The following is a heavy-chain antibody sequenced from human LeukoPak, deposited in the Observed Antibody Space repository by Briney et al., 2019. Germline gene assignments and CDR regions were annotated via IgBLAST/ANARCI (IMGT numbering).Heavy chain of an antibody. CDR2: INPSGGST. V-gene: IGHV1-46*01. CDR1: GYTLTNYY. J-gene: IGHJ4*02. D-gene: IGHD6-13*01. Sequence: VASVKVSCKASGYTLTNYYMHWVRQAPGQGLEWMGIINPSGGSTSYAQKFQGRVTMTRDMSTSTFYMELSSLRSEDTAVYYCARETIGSIAAAGTHSLNYFDYWGQGTLVTVSS. CDR3: ARETIGSIAAAGTHSLNYFDY.